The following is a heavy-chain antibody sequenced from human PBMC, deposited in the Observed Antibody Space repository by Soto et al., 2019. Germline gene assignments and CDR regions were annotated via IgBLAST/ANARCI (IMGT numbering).Heavy chain of an antibody. J-gene: IGHJ4*02. CDR1: GFTFRSYS. Sequence: PGGSQRLSCAASGFTFRSYSRNWVRQAPGKGLEWVSSISSSSSYIYYADSVKGRFTISRDNAKNSLYLQMNSLRAEDTAVYYCARDPYKDGPPDYWGQGTLVTVSS. CDR2: ISSSSSYI. CDR3: ARDPYKDGPPDY. D-gene: IGHD1-1*01. V-gene: IGHV3-21*01.